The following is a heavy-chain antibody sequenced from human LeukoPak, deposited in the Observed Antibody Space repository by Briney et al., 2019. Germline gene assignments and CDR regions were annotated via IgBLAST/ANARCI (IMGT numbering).Heavy chain of an antibody. J-gene: IGHJ3*02. CDR2: IYTTRST. Sequence: SETLSLTCTVSGSSIGAYSWSWIRQPPGKGLEWIGYIYTTRSTHHNPSLKSRVTMSLDRSKNQFSLRLTYVTAADTAVFYCARHRAEMATITDDAFDMWGRGTMVTVSS. D-gene: IGHD5-24*01. CDR1: GSSIGAYS. V-gene: IGHV4-4*09. CDR3: ARHRAEMATITDDAFDM.